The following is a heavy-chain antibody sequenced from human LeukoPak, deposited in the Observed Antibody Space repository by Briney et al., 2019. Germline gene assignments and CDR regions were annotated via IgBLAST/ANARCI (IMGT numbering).Heavy chain of an antibody. J-gene: IGHJ4*02. V-gene: IGHV3-23*01. CDR3: AKTTTYDILTGYNYFDY. D-gene: IGHD3-9*01. CDR1: GFTFSSYA. Sequence: PGGSLRLSCAASGFTFSSYAMSWVRQAPGKGLEWVSAISGSGGSTYYADSVKGRFTISRDNPKNTLYLQMNSLRAEDTAVYYCAKTTTYDILTGYNYFDYWGQGTLVTVSS. CDR2: ISGSGGST.